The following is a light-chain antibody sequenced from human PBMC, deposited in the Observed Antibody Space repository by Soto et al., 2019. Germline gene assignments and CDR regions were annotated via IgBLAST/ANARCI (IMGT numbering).Light chain of an antibody. Sequence: ALTQPASVSGSPGQSITISCTGTSSDVGSYNLVSWYQQHPGKAPKLMIYEGSKRPSGVSNRFSGSKSGNTASLTISGLQAEDEADYYCCSYAGSRVFGGGTKLTVL. V-gene: IGLV2-23*01. CDR1: SSDVGSYNL. J-gene: IGLJ2*01. CDR2: EGS. CDR3: CSYAGSRV.